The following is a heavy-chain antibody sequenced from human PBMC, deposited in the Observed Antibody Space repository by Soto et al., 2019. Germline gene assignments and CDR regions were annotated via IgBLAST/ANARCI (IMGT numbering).Heavy chain of an antibody. J-gene: IGHJ4*02. CDR2: IKSKTDGGTT. CDR1: GFTFSNAW. Sequence: EVQLVESGGGLVKPGGSLRLSCAASGFTFSNAWMNWVRQAPGKGLEWGGRIKSKTDGGTTDYAAPVKGRFTISRDDSKNTLYLQMNSLKTYDSVVYYCASDVARPLAFDYWGQGTLFTVSS. V-gene: IGHV3-15*07. CDR3: ASDVARPLAFDY.